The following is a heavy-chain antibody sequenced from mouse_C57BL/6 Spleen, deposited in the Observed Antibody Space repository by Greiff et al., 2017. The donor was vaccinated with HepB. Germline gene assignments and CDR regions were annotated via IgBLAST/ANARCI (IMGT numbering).Heavy chain of an antibody. CDR1: GFTFSSYT. CDR3: ARLHSSGYLY. D-gene: IGHD3-2*02. V-gene: IGHV5-9*01. CDR2: ISGGGGNT. J-gene: IGHJ2*01. Sequence: DVMLVESGGGLVKPGGSLKLSCAASGFTFSSYTMSWVRQTPEKRLEWVATISGGGGNTYYSDSVKGRFTISRDNAKNTLYLQMSSLRSEDTALYYCARLHSSGYLYWGQGTTLTVSS.